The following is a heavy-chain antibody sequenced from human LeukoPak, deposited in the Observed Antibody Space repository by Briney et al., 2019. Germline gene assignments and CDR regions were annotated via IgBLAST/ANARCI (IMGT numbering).Heavy chain of an antibody. CDR1: GFTFSSYG. D-gene: IGHD6-13*01. CDR3: AKDLIAAAGTYYYYYYMDV. V-gene: IGHV3-30*02. CDR2: IRYDGSNK. J-gene: IGHJ6*03. Sequence: PGGSLRLSCAASGFTFSSYGMHWVRQAPGKGLEWVAFIRYDGSNKYYADSVKGLFTISRDNSKNTLYLQMNSLRAEDTAVYYCAKDLIAAAGTYYYYYYMDVWGKGTTVTVSS.